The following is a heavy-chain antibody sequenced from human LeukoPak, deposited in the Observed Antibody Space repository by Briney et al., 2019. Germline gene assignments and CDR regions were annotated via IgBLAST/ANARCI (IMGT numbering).Heavy chain of an antibody. V-gene: IGHV4-39*01. J-gene: IGHJ4*02. CDR3: ATWRTAKTGFDY. Sequence: SETLSLTRTVSGGSISNNNYYWAWIRQPPGKGLECIGSIYYSGSPYYNPSLKSRVTVSVDTSKNQFSLRLSSVTAADTAVYYCATWRTAKTGFDYWGQGTLVTVSS. CDR2: IYYSGSP. D-gene: IGHD1-1*01. CDR1: GGSISNNNYY.